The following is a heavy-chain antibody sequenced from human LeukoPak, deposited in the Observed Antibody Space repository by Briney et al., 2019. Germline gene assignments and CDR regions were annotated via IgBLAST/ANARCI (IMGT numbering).Heavy chain of an antibody. D-gene: IGHD6-13*01. CDR1: GFTFSSYA. Sequence: GGSLRLSCAASGFTFSSYAMSRVRQAPGKGLEWVSAISGSGGSTYYADSVKGRFTISRDNSKNTLYLQMNSPRAEDTAVYYCAILPGYSSSWYEVDYWGQGTLVTVSS. V-gene: IGHV3-23*01. CDR2: ISGSGGST. J-gene: IGHJ4*02. CDR3: AILPGYSSSWYEVDY.